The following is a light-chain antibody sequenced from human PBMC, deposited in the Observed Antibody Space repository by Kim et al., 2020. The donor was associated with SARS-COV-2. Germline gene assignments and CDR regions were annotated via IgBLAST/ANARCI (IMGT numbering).Light chain of an antibody. Sequence: EIVLTQSPATLSLSPGERATLSCRASQSVSSYLAWYQQKPGQAPRLLIYDASNRATGIPARFSGSGSGTDFTPTISSLEPEDFAVYYCQQRTSWPTFGQGTKLEI. CDR2: DAS. J-gene: IGKJ2*01. CDR1: QSVSSY. V-gene: IGKV3-11*01. CDR3: QQRTSWPT.